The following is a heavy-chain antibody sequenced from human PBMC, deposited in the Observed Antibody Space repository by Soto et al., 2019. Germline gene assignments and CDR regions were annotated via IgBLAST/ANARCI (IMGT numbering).Heavy chain of an antibody. Sequence: SETLSLTCSVSGGSISSGDYYWSWIRQPPGKGLEWIGYIYYSGSTYYNPSLKSRVTISVDTSKNQFSLKLSSVTAADTAVYYCARDYYDSSGPLNWFDPWVQGTLVTVSS. V-gene: IGHV4-30-4*01. J-gene: IGHJ5*02. CDR1: GGSISSGDYY. CDR3: ARDYYDSSGPLNWFDP. D-gene: IGHD3-22*01. CDR2: IYYSGST.